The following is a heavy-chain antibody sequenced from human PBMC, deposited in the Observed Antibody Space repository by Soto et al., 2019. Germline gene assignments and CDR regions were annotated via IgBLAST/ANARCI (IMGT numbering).Heavy chain of an antibody. CDR2: ISSSSSYI. D-gene: IGHD1-26*01. CDR3: ARDSGSLHPKRGFDP. J-gene: IGHJ5*02. CDR1: GFTFSSYS. Sequence: GGSLRLSCAASGFTFSSYSMNWVRQAPGKGLEWVSSISSSSSYIYYADSVKGQFTISRDNAKNSLYLQMNSLRAEDTAVYYCARDSGSLHPKRGFDPWGQGTLVTVSS. V-gene: IGHV3-21*01.